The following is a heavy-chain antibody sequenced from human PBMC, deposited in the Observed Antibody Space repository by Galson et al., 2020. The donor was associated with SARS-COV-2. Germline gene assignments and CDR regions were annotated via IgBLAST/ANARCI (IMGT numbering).Heavy chain of an antibody. V-gene: IGHV1-46*01. J-gene: IGHJ6*02. CDR3: ARDIAVAGTNYGMDV. CDR1: GYTFTSYY. Sequence: ASVKVSCKASGYTFTSYYMHWVRQAPGQGLEWMGIINPSGGSTSYAQKFQGRVTMTRDTSTSTVYMELSSLRSEDTAVYYCARDIAVAGTNYGMDVWGQGTTVTVSS. CDR2: INPSGGST. D-gene: IGHD6-19*01.